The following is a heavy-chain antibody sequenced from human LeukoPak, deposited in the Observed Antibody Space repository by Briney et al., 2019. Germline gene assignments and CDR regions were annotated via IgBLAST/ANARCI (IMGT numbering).Heavy chain of an antibody. CDR2: IYHSGNT. Sequence: PSETLSLTCTVSGYSISSNHYWGWMRQTPGKGLEWIGSIYHSGNTDYNQSLKSRVAISIDTSKNQFSLKLSSVAAADTAVYYCARGSNYHNFDYGGQGTLVTVSS. J-gene: IGHJ4*02. V-gene: IGHV4-38-2*02. D-gene: IGHD4-11*01. CDR3: ARGSNYHNFDY. CDR1: GYSISSNHY.